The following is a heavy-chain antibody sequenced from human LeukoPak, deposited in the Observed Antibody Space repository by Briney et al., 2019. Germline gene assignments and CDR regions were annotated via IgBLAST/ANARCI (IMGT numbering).Heavy chain of an antibody. Sequence: GGSLILSCAASGFPFSSYAMHWVRPAPGKGLEGVAIISYDGSNKYYADSVKGRFTISRDNSKNTLYLQMDSLKAEDTAVYYCARGGYDFLYGMDVWGQGTTVTVSS. CDR2: ISYDGSNK. CDR1: GFPFSSYA. D-gene: IGHD3-3*01. CDR3: ARGGYDFLYGMDV. V-gene: IGHV3-30-3*01. J-gene: IGHJ6*02.